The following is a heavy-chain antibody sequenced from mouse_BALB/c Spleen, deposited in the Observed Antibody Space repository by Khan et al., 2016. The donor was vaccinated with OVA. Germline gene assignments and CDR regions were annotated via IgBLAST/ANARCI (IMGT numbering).Heavy chain of an antibody. CDR1: GYTFTNYG. D-gene: IGHD4-1*02. V-gene: IGHV9-3-1*01. J-gene: IGHJ4*01. CDR2: INTYTGEP. CDR3: ARSQLLYYAMDY. Sequence: QIQLVQSGPELKKPGETVKISCKASGYTFTNYGFNWVKQAPGKGLKWMGWINTYTGEPTYADDFKGRFAFSLETSASTAHLQIHHLKNEDTATFLCARSQLLYYAMDYGGQGTSVTVSS.